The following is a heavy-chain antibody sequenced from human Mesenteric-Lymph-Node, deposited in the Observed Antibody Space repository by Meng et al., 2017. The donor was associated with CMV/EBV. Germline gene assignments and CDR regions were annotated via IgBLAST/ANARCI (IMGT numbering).Heavy chain of an antibody. D-gene: IGHD6-13*01. CDR1: GYTFTGYY. V-gene: IGHV1-2*02. CDR3: ARLGPQKIASAGIDY. CDR2: INPNSGGT. Sequence: ASVKVSCKASGYTFTGYYMHWVRQAPGQGLEWMGWINPNSGGTNYAQKFQGRVTMTRDTSISTAYMELSRLRSDDTAVYYCARLGPQKIASAGIDYWGQATLVTVSS. J-gene: IGHJ4*02.